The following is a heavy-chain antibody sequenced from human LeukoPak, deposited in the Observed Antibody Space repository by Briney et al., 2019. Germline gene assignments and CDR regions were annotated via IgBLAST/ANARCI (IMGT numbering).Heavy chain of an antibody. D-gene: IGHD3-10*01. J-gene: IGHJ3*02. V-gene: IGHV4-59*12. CDR1: GGSISSYY. CDR3: ARANFGTGGAFDI. CDR2: IYYSGST. Sequence: SETLSLICTVSGGSISSYYWSWIRQPPGKGLEWIGYIYYSGSTNYNPSLKSRVTISVDTSKNQFSQKLSSVTAADTAVYYCARANFGTGGAFDIWGQGTMVTVSS.